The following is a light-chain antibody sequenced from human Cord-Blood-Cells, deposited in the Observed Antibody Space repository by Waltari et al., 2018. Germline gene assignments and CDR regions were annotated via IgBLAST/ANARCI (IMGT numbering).Light chain of an antibody. J-gene: IGKJ3*01. CDR3: QQRSNWRFT. CDR2: DAS. CDR1: QSVSSY. V-gene: IGKV3-11*01. Sequence: EIVLTQSPATLSLSPGERATLSCRASQSVSSYLAWYQQKPGQAPRLLIYDASNRATGIPARFSCSGSGTDFTLTISSLEPEDFAVYYCQQRSNWRFTFGPGTKVDIK.